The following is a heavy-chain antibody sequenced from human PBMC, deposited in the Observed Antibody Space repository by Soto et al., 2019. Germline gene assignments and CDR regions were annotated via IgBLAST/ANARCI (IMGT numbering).Heavy chain of an antibody. Sequence: QVQLVESGGGEVQPGRSLTISCAASGFTFSTYGMHWVRQTPGKGLAWVAVISYDGTNKFYSDSVKGRFTISRDHFKNTLTLQMNSLRADDTAVYSCAKDLQSYGDYDYYCYGMDVWGLGTRVTVSS. CDR2: ISYDGTNK. V-gene: IGHV3-30*18. CDR3: AKDLQSYGDYDYYCYGMDV. CDR1: GFTFSTYG. J-gene: IGHJ6*02. D-gene: IGHD4-17*01.